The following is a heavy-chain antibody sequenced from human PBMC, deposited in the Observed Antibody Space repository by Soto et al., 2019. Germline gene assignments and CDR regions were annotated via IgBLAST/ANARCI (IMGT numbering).Heavy chain of an antibody. CDR3: ARVAVPGTFPGVDAFDI. D-gene: IGHD6-13*01. V-gene: IGHV3-74*01. Sequence: GGSLRLSCAASGFTFSSYWMHWVRQAPGKGLVWVSRINSDGSSTSYADSVKGRFTISRDNAKNTLYLQMNSLRAEDTAVYYCARVAVPGTFPGVDAFDIWGQGTMVTVSS. J-gene: IGHJ3*02. CDR1: GFTFSSYW. CDR2: INSDGSST.